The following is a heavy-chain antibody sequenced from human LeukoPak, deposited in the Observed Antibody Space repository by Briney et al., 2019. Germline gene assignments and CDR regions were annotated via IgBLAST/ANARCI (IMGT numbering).Heavy chain of an antibody. CDR3: AKGSGYTNSWYWFDP. V-gene: IGHV1-2*02. Sequence: ASVKVSCKASGYTFTVHYMHWVRQAPGQGLEWMGWINVDSGGTNLAQKFQGRVTMTRDTSSSTAYLEFNRLRSDDTAVYYCAKGSGYTNSWYWFDPWGQGTLVTVSS. D-gene: IGHD6-19*01. CDR2: INVDSGGT. J-gene: IGHJ5*02. CDR1: GYTFTVHY.